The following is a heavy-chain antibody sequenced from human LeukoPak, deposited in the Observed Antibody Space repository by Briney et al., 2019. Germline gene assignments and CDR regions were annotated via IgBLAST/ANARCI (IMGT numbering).Heavy chain of an antibody. Sequence: GGSLRLSCAASGFTFSDYYMSWIRQAPGKGLEWVSYISSSGSTIYYADSVEGRFTISRDNAKNSLYLQMNSLRAEDTAVYYCARDRRLLKAFDIWGQGTMVTVSS. CDR1: GFTFSDYY. V-gene: IGHV3-11*01. J-gene: IGHJ3*02. CDR3: ARDRRLLKAFDI. CDR2: ISSSGSTI.